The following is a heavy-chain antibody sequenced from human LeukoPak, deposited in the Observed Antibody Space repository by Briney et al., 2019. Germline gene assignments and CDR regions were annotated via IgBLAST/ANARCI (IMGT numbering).Heavy chain of an antibody. CDR3: AREWRGIASHFHGMDV. CDR1: DFSFSNYD. J-gene: IGHJ6*02. V-gene: IGHV3-13*01. CDR2: LGTNGDT. D-gene: IGHD6-6*01. Sequence: GGSLRLSCVASDFSFSNYDMYWVRQAAGRGLEWVSALGTNGDTYYLGSVRGRFTISRENGKNSLYLQMNNLRVDDTAVYYCAREWRGIASHFHGMDVWGQGTTVTVSS.